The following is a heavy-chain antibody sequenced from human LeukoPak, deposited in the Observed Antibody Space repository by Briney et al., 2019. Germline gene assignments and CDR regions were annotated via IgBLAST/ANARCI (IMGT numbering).Heavy chain of an antibody. CDR2: ISPGGGTT. Sequence: GGSLRLSCAVSGFAFGSEAMSWVRQSPARGLEWVASISPGGGTTYYADSVKGRFTISRDNSKNTLYLQMNSLRPEDTAVYYCTKEGRPGWYLFDYWGQGTLVTVSS. V-gene: IGHV3-23*01. CDR3: TKEGRPGWYLFDY. CDR1: GFAFGSEA. D-gene: IGHD6-19*01. J-gene: IGHJ4*02.